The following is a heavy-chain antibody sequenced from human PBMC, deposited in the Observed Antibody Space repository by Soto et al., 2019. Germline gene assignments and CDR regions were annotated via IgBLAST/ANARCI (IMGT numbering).Heavy chain of an antibody. CDR2: IYHSGST. D-gene: IGHD5-12*01. Sequence: QLQLQESGSGLVKPSQTLSLTCAVSGGSMRSGGYSWSRIRQPPGKGLEWIGYIYHSGSTYYNPSLKSRVTISVDRSKNQFSLKLSSVTAADTAVYYCAAGGGLPRYYWGQGTLVTVSS. J-gene: IGHJ4*02. CDR1: GGSMRSGGYS. V-gene: IGHV4-30-2*01. CDR3: AAGGGLPRYY.